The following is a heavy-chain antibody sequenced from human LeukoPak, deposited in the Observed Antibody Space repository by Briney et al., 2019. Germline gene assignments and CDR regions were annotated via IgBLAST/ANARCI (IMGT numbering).Heavy chain of an antibody. CDR3: ARDRGQYSSSSYWFDP. CDR2: ISSSSSYI. V-gene: IGHV3-21*01. J-gene: IGHJ5*02. CDR1: GFTFSSYS. D-gene: IGHD6-6*01. Sequence: GGSLRLSCAASGFTFSSYSMNWVRQAPGKGLEWVSSISSSSSYIYYADSVKGRFTISRDNAKNSLYLQMNSLRAEDTAVYYCARDRGQYSSSSYWFDPWGQGTLVTVSS.